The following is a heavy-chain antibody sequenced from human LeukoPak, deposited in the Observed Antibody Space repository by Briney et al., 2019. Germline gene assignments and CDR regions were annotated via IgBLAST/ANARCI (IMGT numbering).Heavy chain of an antibody. V-gene: IGHV3-23*01. CDR2: ISGSGGST. CDR1: GFTFSSYA. CDR3: ARDKTQLYYFDY. D-gene: IGHD1-1*01. J-gene: IGHJ4*02. Sequence: GGSLRLSCAASGFTFSSYAMSWVRQAPGKGLEWVSAISGSGGSTYYADSVKGRFTISRDNSKNTLYLQMNSLRAEDTAVYYCARDKTQLYYFDYWGQGTLVTVSS.